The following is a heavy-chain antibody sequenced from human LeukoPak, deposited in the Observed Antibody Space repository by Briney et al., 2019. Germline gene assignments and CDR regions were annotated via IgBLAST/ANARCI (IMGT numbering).Heavy chain of an antibody. J-gene: IGHJ4*02. Sequence: GGSLRLSCAASGFTFSNALMTWIRQAPGKGLEWVGRIKSKTDGGTTDYAVPVKGRFTISRDDSKNTLYLQINSLKTEDTAVYYCTTDKARREPPDYWGQGTLVTVSS. CDR3: TTDKARREPPDY. CDR1: GFTFSNAL. D-gene: IGHD1-26*01. CDR2: IKSKTDGGTT. V-gene: IGHV3-15*01.